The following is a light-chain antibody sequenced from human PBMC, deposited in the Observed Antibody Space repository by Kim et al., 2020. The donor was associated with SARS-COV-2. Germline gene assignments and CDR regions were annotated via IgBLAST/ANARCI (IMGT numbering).Light chain of an antibody. Sequence: SYELTQPPSVSVSPGQTASITCSGAKLGDKYAYWYQQKPGQSPVLVIYQHTKRPSGISQRFSGSSSGNKATLTISPAQTVDEADYYCQAWDSSTAVFGGG. CDR3: QAWDSSTAV. CDR2: QHT. CDR1: KLGDKY. J-gene: IGLJ3*02. V-gene: IGLV3-1*01.